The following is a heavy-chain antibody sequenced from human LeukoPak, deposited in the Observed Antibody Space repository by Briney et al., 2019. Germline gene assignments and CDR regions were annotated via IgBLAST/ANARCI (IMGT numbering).Heavy chain of an antibody. CDR3: ASGDNSGYFRSPTEAY. CDR1: VYSFTTYW. V-gene: IGHV5-51*01. D-gene: IGHD3-22*01. CDR2: IYPVDSDT. J-gene: IGHJ4*02. Sequence: APLKISCKGSVYSFTTYWIGWVRQMPGKGLEWMGIIYPVDSDTTYSPSFQGQVTISTDKFISTAYLQWSSLKASDTAMYYCASGDNSGYFRSPTEAYWGQGTLVTVSS.